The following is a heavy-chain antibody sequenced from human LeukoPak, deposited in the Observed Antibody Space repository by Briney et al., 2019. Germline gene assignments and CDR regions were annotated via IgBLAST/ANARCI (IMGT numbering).Heavy chain of an antibody. CDR1: GGTFDNYA. CDR2: IVPVFDIV. D-gene: IGHD3-10*02. CDR3: AKDEGLFASLRWAY. J-gene: IGHJ4*02. Sequence: SVKVSCKASGGTFDNYAISWVRQAPGQGLEWMGRIVPVFDIVNYAQMFQGRVTLTADKSTRTAYMELSGLRSEDTAVYYCAKDEGLFASLRWAYWGQGTLVTVSS. V-gene: IGHV1-69*04.